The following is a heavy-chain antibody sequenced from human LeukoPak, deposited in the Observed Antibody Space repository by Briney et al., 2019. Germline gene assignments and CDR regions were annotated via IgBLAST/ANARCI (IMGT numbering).Heavy chain of an antibody. J-gene: IGHJ4*02. CDR2: ISSSNSYI. CDR3: ATYRQVLLPFES. V-gene: IGHV3-21*04. Sequence: GGSLRLSCAASGFTFSIYTMNWVRQAPGKGLEWVSSISSSNSYIYYADSVKGRFTISRDNSKSILSLQMNSLRAEDTAIYYCATYRQVLLPFESWGQGTLVTVSS. CDR1: GFTFSIYT. D-gene: IGHD5-18*01.